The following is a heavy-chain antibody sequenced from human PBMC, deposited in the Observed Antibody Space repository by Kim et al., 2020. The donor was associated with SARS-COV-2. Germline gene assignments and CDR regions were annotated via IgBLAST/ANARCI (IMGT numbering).Heavy chain of an antibody. D-gene: IGHD6-19*01. Sequence: SETLSLICAVSGGSISSSNWWSWVRQPPGKGLEWIGEIYHSGSTNYNPSLKSRVTISVDKSKNQFSLKLSSVTAADTAVYYCARDPHSSGRYGAFDIWGQGTMVTVSS. CDR2: IYHSGST. CDR3: ARDPHSSGRYGAFDI. J-gene: IGHJ3*02. V-gene: IGHV4-4*02. CDR1: GGSISSSNW.